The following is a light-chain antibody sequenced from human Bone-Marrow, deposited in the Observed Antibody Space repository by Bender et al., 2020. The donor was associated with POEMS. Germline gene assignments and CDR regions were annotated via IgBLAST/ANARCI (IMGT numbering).Light chain of an antibody. CDR2: DVN. Sequence: QSALTQPRSVSGSPGQSVTISCTGTSSDVGVYDFVSWYQQFPGKAPKLIICDVNIRPSGVPDRFSGSKSGNTASLTVSGLQAEDEADYYCSSRTGSGNVVFGGGTKVTV. CDR1: SSDVGVYDF. V-gene: IGLV2-11*01. CDR3: SSRTGSGNVV. J-gene: IGLJ2*01.